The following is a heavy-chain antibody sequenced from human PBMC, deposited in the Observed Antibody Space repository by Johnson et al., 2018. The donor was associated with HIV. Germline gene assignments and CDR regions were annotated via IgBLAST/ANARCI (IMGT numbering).Heavy chain of an antibody. D-gene: IGHD4-23*01. CDR2: INWNGGRT. CDR3: ARRWDDYDGHDAFDI. CDR1: GFTFDDYG. J-gene: IGHJ3*02. Sequence: EVQLVESGGGVVRPGGSLRLSCAASGFTFDDYGMTWVRQAPGKGLEWVSGINWNGGRTGYAASVKGRFNIFRDNAKNSLYLRMNSLRAEDTALYYCARRWDDYDGHDAFDIWGQGTMGTVSS. V-gene: IGHV3-20*04.